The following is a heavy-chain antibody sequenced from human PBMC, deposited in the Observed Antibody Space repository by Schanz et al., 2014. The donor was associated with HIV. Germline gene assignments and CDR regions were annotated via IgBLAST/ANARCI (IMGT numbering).Heavy chain of an antibody. CDR1: GFTFSTFA. Sequence: VQLVESGGGVVQPGGSLRLSCAASGFTFSTFAMNWVRQAPGKGLEWVSTISGGGGDRYYADSVKGRFAISRDNSKNTLYLQMNSLRADDTAVYYCALSRPSGYGGSWYFDLWGRGTLVAVSS. CDR2: ISGGGGDR. J-gene: IGHJ2*01. D-gene: IGHD2-15*01. V-gene: IGHV3-23*04. CDR3: ALSRPSGYGGSWYFDL.